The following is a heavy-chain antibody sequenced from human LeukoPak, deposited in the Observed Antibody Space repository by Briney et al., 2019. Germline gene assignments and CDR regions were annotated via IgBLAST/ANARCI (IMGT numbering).Heavy chain of an antibody. J-gene: IGHJ4*02. CDR3: ARTHCEGDCFSAIRY. CDR2: IFYSGSA. CDR1: GGSIGSSTDY. V-gene: IGHV4-39*07. Sequence: PSETLSLTCTVSGGSIGSSTDYWGWIRQPPGKGLEWIGSIFYSGSASYNPSLKSRVTISVDTSKNQFSLKLRSVTAADTAVYFCARTHCEGDCFSAIRYWGQGTPVTVSS. D-gene: IGHD2-21*02.